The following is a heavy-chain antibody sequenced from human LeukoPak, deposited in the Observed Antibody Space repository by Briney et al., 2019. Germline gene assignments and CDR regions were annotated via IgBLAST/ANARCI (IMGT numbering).Heavy chain of an antibody. CDR1: GGSISSSSYY. CDR3: ARWDYYGSGSRRLDH. D-gene: IGHD3-10*01. J-gene: IGHJ4*02. Sequence: SETLSLTCTVSGGSISSSSYYWNWIRQPPGRGLEWIGYIYYSGTTNYNPSLKSRVTISLDTSKNRFSLKLSSVTAADTAVYYCARWDYYGSGSRRLDHWGQGTLVTVSS. V-gene: IGHV4-61*03. CDR2: IYYSGTT.